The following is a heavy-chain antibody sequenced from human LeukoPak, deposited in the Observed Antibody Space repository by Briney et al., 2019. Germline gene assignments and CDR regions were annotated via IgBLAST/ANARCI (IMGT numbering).Heavy chain of an antibody. CDR2: ISAGGVSLFSGSGSAT. D-gene: IGHD2-2*01. Sequence: GGSLRLSCVASGFTFSNYAMIWVRQAPGKGLQWVSVISAGGVSLFSGSGSATYYADSVEGRFTISRDNSKDTLYLQMNSLRADDTAVYYCAKKLRWDCSSTNCPKGDCFDPWGQEPWSPSPQ. CDR3: AKKLRWDCSSTNCPKGDCFDP. V-gene: IGHV3-23*01. J-gene: IGHJ5*02. CDR1: GFTFSNYA.